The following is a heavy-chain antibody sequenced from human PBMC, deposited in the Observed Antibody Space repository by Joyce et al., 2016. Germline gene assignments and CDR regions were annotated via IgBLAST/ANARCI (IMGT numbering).Heavy chain of an antibody. V-gene: IGHV5-10-1*01. CDR1: GYKFPNYW. CDR3: TRTFCGGVSTACLFGWFDP. D-gene: IGHD2-21*01. Sequence: EVRLVQSGAEVKKPGESLRISCQASGYKFPNYWITWVRQMPGKGLEWMGQIDPVDSHSNYNPSFQGHVTFSIDKSSSTAYLQWNSLKASDTAMYYCTRTFCGGVSTACLFGWFDPWGQGTLVTVSS. CDR2: IDPVDSHS. J-gene: IGHJ5*02.